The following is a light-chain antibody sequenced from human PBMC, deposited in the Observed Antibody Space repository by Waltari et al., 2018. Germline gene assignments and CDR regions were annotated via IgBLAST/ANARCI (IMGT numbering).Light chain of an antibody. CDR1: ELPRKY. CDR2: EDT. Sequence: SYELTQPPSVSVSPGQTARITCSGHELPRKYAYWFQQKSGQAPRLVIYEDTKRPPGIPAIFSGSSSGTVATLTITGAQVDDEADYYCYSSDTTGLRVFGGGTTVVVL. J-gene: IGLJ1*01. V-gene: IGLV3-10*01. CDR3: YSSDTTGLRV.